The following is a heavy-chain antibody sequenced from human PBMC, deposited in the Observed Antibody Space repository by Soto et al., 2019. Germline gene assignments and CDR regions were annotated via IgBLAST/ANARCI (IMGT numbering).Heavy chain of an antibody. Sequence: GGSLRLSCAASGFTFDDYAMHWVRQAPGKGLEWVSGISWNSGSIGYADSVKGRFTISRDNAKNSLYLQMNSLRAEDTALYYCAKDMLATRYYGMDVWGQGTTVTVSS. J-gene: IGHJ6*02. CDR2: ISWNSGSI. CDR3: AKDMLATRYYGMDV. D-gene: IGHD6-6*01. CDR1: GFTFDDYA. V-gene: IGHV3-9*01.